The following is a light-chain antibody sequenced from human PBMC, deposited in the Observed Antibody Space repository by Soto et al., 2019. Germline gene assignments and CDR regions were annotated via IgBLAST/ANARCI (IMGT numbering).Light chain of an antibody. CDR2: GAS. Sequence: EIVLTQSPGTLSLSPGERATLSCRASQSVSSSFLAWYQLKPGQAPRLLIYGASSRATGIPDRFSGSGSGTDFTLTISRLEPEDFAVYHCQQYDSSPWTFGQGTKVEIK. CDR3: QQYDSSPWT. CDR1: QSVSSSF. J-gene: IGKJ1*01. V-gene: IGKV3-20*01.